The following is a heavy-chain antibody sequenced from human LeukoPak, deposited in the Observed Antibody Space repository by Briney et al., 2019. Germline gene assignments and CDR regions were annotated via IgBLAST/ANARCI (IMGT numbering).Heavy chain of an antibody. J-gene: IGHJ6*03. Sequence: ASVKVSCKASGYTFTSYYMHWVRQAPGKGLEWMGGFDPEDGETIYAQKFQGRVTITADESTSTAYMELSSLRSEDTAVYYCARGRDPGSGHGYYYYYYMDVWGKGTTVTVSS. CDR2: FDPEDGET. D-gene: IGHD5-24*01. CDR1: GYTFTSYY. CDR3: ARGRDPGSGHGYYYYYYMDV. V-gene: IGHV1-24*01.